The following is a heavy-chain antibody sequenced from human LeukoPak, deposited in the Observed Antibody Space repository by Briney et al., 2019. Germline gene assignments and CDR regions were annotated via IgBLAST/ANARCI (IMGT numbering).Heavy chain of an antibody. V-gene: IGHV3-30-3*01. D-gene: IGHD1-26*01. Sequence: GGSLRLSCAASGFPFSTYAIHWVRQAPGKGLEWVAVISYDGSNKYYADAVKGRFTISRDNSKNTLYLQMNSLRAEDTAVYYCARFIVGAIDYRDYWGQGTLVTVSS. J-gene: IGHJ4*02. CDR1: GFPFSTYA. CDR3: ARFIVGAIDYRDY. CDR2: ISYDGSNK.